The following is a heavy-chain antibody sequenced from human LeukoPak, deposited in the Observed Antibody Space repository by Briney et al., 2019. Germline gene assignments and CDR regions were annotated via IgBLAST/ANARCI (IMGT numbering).Heavy chain of an antibody. CDR1: GFTFSSYA. D-gene: IGHD7-27*01. Sequence: GGSLRLSCAASGFTFSSYAMHWVRQAPGKGLEWVAVISYDGSNKYYADSVKGRFTISRDNSKNTLYLQMNSLRADDTAVYYCARRLGTYPSNWFDPWGQGTLVTVSS. CDR2: ISYDGSNK. V-gene: IGHV3-30-3*01. CDR3: ARRLGTYPSNWFDP. J-gene: IGHJ5*02.